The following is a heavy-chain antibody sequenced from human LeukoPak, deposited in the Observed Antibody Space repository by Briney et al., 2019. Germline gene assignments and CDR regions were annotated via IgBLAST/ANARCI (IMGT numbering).Heavy chain of an antibody. CDR2: MNPNSGNT. CDR3: ARKDYYDSSGFLLDAFDI. V-gene: IGHV1-8*01. Sequence: ASVKVSCKASGYTFTSYDINWVRQATGQGLEWMGWMNPNSGNTGYAQKFQGRVTMTRDMSTSTVYMELSSLRSEDTAVYYCARKDYYDSSGFLLDAFDIWGQGTMVTVSS. CDR1: GYTFTSYD. D-gene: IGHD3-22*01. J-gene: IGHJ3*02.